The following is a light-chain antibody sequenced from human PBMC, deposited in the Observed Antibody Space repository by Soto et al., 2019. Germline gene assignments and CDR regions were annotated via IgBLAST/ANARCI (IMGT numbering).Light chain of an antibody. CDR2: EVT. J-gene: IGLJ1*01. Sequence: QSALTQPASVSGSPGQSITISCTGTSSDVGGYDFVSWYRQYPGQAPKILIYEVTHRPSGVPDRCSGSKSGNTASLTISGLQADDEADYYCSSYTITSSPVFGPGTKLTVL. CDR1: SSDVGGYDF. V-gene: IGLV2-14*01. CDR3: SSYTITSSPV.